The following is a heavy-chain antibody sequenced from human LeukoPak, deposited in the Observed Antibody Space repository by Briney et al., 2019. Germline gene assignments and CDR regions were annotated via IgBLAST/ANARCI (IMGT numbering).Heavy chain of an antibody. CDR1: GYSFPTYW. CDR2: IYPDDSDT. CDR3: ARHHRGVGADWFGP. V-gene: IGHV5-51*01. D-gene: IGHD1-26*01. Sequence: GESLKISCKGSGYSFPTYWIGWVRQMPGKGLERMGIIYPDDSDTRYSPSFQGQITISVDKSISTAYLQWSTLKASDTAMYYCARHHRGVGADWFGPWGQGTLVTVSS. J-gene: IGHJ5*02.